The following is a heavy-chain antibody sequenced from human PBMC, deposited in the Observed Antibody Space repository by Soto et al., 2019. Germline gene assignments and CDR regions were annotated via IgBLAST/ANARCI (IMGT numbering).Heavy chain of an antibody. CDR3: ARMYYYGSGSYYASAFDI. D-gene: IGHD3-10*01. CDR1: GFTFSSYW. Sequence: GSLRLSCAASGFTFSSYWMSWVRQAPGKGLEWVANIKQDGSEKYYVDSVKGRFTISRDNAKNSLYLQMNSLRAEDTAVYYCARMYYYGSGSYYASAFDIWGQGTMVTVSS. J-gene: IGHJ3*02. CDR2: IKQDGSEK. V-gene: IGHV3-7*01.